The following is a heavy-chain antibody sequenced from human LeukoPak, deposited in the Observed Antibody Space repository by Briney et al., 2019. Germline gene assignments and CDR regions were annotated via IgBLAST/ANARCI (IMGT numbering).Heavy chain of an antibody. CDR1: GFTFSSYE. CDR3: ARECRDGYTTWFDP. D-gene: IGHD5-24*01. Sequence: PGGSLRLSCAASGFTFSSYEMNWVRQAPGKGLEWVSYISSSGSTIYYADSVKGRFTISRDNAKNSLYLQMNSLRAEDTAVYYCARECRDGYTTWFDPWGQGTLVTASS. V-gene: IGHV3-48*03. J-gene: IGHJ5*02. CDR2: ISSSGSTI.